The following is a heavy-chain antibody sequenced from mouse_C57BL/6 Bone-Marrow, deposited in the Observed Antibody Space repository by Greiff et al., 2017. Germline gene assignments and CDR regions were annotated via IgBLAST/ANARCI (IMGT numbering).Heavy chain of an antibody. J-gene: IGHJ1*03. CDR3: TNPDYGSSWYFDV. CDR2: IRNKASNYAT. Sequence: EVHLVASGGGLVQPGGSMTLSCAASGFTFSDYRMDWVHHSTENGLEWVAEIRNKASNYATYYVESVNGRFTISRDDSKSSVYLQMNSLRAEDTGIYYCTNPDYGSSWYFDVWGTGTTVTVSS. D-gene: IGHD1-1*01. V-gene: IGHV6-5*01. CDR1: GFTFSDYR.